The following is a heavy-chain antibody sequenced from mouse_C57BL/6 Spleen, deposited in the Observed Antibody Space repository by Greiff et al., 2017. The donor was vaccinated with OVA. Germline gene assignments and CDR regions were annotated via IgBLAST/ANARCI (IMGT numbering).Heavy chain of an antibody. V-gene: IGHV14-2*01. CDR3: ARSPDDCSSHY. D-gene: IGHD1-1*01. CDR1: GFNIKDYY. J-gene: IGHJ2*01. Sequence: VQLQQSGAELVKPGASVTLSCTASGFNIKDYYMHWVKQRTEQGLEWIGRIDPEDGETKYAPQFQGKATITADTYSKPAYMHLSSLTTEDTAVDYCARSPDDCSSHYWGQGTTLTVSS. CDR2: IDPEDGET.